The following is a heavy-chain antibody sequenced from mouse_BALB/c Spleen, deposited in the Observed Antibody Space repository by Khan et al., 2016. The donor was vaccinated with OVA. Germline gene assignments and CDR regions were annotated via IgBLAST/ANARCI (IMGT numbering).Heavy chain of an antibody. D-gene: IGHD3-2*02. CDR3: AREEALYYFDY. Sequence: QVQLKQSGAELVRPGASVKLSRKTSGYIFTSYWIHWLKQRSGQGLEWIARIYPGTDNTYYNEKLKDKATLTADKSSSTAYMQLSSLKSEDSAVYFCAREEALYYFDYWGQGTTLTVSS. CDR2: IYPGTDNT. V-gene: IGHV1-76*01. J-gene: IGHJ2*01. CDR1: GYIFTSYW.